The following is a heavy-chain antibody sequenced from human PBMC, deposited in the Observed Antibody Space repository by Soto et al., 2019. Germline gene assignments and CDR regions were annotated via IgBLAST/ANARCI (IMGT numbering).Heavy chain of an antibody. CDR1: ESTXMNYY. CDR3: VRMASSGTLNCFDP. Sequence: NESFQASESTXMNYYCGLVRQAAGQGLEWSGWMNPNSGNTGHALKFQGRVSMTRNTSIYTVYFELRSLASDDTAVYYCVRMASSGTLNCFDPWGQGTLATVS. V-gene: IGHV1-8*01. CDR2: MNPNSGNT. D-gene: IGHD1-1*01. J-gene: IGHJ5*02.